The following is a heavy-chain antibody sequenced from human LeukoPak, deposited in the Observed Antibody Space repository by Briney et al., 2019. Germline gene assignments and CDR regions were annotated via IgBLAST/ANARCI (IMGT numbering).Heavy chain of an antibody. CDR2: IYSGGNT. D-gene: IGHD4-17*01. J-gene: IGHJ4*02. CDR3: SRGISSTVFFDY. V-gene: IGHV3-53*01. CDR1: GITVSSNY. Sequence: GGSLRLSCAASGITVSSNYMSWVRQAPGKGLEWVSVIYSGGNTYYADSVKGRFTISRDNSKNTLYLQMNSLRAEDTAVYYCSRGISSTVFFDYWGQGTLVTVSS.